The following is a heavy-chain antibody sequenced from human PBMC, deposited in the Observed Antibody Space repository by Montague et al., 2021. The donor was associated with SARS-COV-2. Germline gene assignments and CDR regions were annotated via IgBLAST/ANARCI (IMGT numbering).Heavy chain of an antibody. Sequence: SETLSLTCTVSGGSISSSSYYWGWIRQPPGTGLEWIGSIYYSGSTYYNPSLKSRVTISVDTSKNQFSLKLSSVTAADTAVYYCARFPTSYYYDSKAAPATPDAFDIWGQGTMVIVSS. J-gene: IGHJ3*02. D-gene: IGHD3-22*01. CDR1: GGSISSSSYY. V-gene: IGHV4-39*01. CDR2: IYYSGST. CDR3: ARFPTSYYYDSKAAPATPDAFDI.